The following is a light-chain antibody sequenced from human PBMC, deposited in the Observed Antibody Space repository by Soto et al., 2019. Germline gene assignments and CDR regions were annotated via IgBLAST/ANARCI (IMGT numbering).Light chain of an antibody. CDR2: EVS. V-gene: IGLV2-14*01. J-gene: IGLJ3*02. CDR3: LSYTITSILV. Sequence: QSALTQPASVSGSPGQSITISCTGTNSDVGAYNYVSWFQQHPGKAPKLIIFEVSNRPSGVSHRFSGSKSGNTASLTISGLQTEDEAHYYCLSYTITSILVFGGGTKVTVL. CDR1: NSDVGAYNY.